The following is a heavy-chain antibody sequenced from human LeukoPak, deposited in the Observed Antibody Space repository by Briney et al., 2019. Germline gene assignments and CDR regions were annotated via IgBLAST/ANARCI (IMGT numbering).Heavy chain of an antibody. D-gene: IGHD3-10*01. J-gene: IGHJ4*02. V-gene: IGHV3-15*05. CDR1: GLTFSNPW. CDR2: IKTKTDGGTT. CDR3: TRGLVRGVIIPKDY. Sequence: GGSLRLSCAASGLTFSNPWMSWVRQAPGKGLEWVSRIKTKTDGGTTDYAAPVKGRFTSSRDDSTTTVYMQMKPRNTKETAVYSCTRGLVRGVIIPKDYWGQGNLVTVSS.